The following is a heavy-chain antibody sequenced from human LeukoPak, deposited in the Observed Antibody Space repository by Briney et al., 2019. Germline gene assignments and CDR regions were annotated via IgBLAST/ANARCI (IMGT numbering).Heavy chain of an antibody. CDR1: GFTFSSCG. D-gene: IGHD1-1*01. CDR2: IWYDGSHK. J-gene: IGHJ4*02. V-gene: IGHV3-33*01. Sequence: GGSLRLSCAASGFTFSSCGMHWVRQAPGKGLEWLAVIWYDGSHKYCADSVKGRFTISRDNSKNTLYLQINSLRVEDTAVYYCARDQLSIDYWGQGTLVTVTS. CDR3: ARDQLSIDY.